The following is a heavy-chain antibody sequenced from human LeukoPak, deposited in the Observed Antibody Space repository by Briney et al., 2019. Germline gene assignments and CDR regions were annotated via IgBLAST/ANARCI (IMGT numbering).Heavy chain of an antibody. CDR1: GYTFTGNY. CDR2: INPNSGDT. J-gene: IGHJ6*02. Sequence: ASVRVSCKTSGYTFTGNYIYWVRQAPGQGLEWMGWINPNSGDTNYAQKFQGRVTMTRDTSISTAYMDLSSLISDDTAVYYCARGGSSSGSYYYGVDAWDQGTTVTVSS. V-gene: IGHV1-2*02. CDR3: ARGGSSSGSYYYGVDA. D-gene: IGHD3-10*01.